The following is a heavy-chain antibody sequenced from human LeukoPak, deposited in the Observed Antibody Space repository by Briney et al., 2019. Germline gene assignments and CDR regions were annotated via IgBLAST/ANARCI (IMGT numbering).Heavy chain of an antibody. D-gene: IGHD5-12*01. CDR2: IIPILGIA. Sequence: SVKVSCKASGGTFSSYAISWVRQAPGQGLEWMGRIIPILGIANYAQTVQGRGTITADKATSTAYMELSSLGTEHTAGYYCAKLAPGGSDYVNYYYCMDVWPRGTTVRVPS. V-gene: IGHV1-69*10. J-gene: IGHJ6*02. CDR3: AKLAPGGSDYVNYYYCMDV. CDR1: GGTFSSYA.